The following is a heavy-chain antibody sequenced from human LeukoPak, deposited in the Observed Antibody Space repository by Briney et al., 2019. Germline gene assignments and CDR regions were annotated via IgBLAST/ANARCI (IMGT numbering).Heavy chain of an antibody. D-gene: IGHD3-10*01. CDR3: AKDPGGGIVLLWFGELWGPDY. CDR2: ISYDGSNK. CDR1: GFTFSSYG. Sequence: PGGSLRLSCAASGFTFSSYGMHWVRQAPGKGLEWVAVISYDGSNKYYADSVKGRFTISRDNSKNTLYLQMNSLRAEDTAVYYCAKDPGGGIVLLWFGELWGPDYWGQGTLVTVSS. V-gene: IGHV3-30*18. J-gene: IGHJ4*02.